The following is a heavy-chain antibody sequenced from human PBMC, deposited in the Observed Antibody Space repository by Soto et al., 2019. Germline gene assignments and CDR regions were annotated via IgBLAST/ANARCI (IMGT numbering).Heavy chain of an antibody. V-gene: IGHV3-30*18. Sequence: GGSLRLSCAASGFTFSSYGMHWVRQAPGKGLEWVAVISYDGSNKYYADSVKGRFTISRDNSKNTLYLQMNSLRAEDTAVYYCANAIEYYYPSSGSPAAFDIWGQGKMVTVSS. CDR2: ISYDGSNK. CDR1: GFTFSSYG. J-gene: IGHJ3*02. D-gene: IGHD3-22*01. CDR3: ANAIEYYYPSSGSPAAFDI.